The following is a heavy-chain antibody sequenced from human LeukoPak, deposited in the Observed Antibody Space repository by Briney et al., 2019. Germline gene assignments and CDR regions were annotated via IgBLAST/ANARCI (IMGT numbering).Heavy chain of an antibody. J-gene: IGHJ4*02. V-gene: IGHV4-31*03. CDR3: ESSTGYSYGYFDY. CDR2: IYYSGST. CDR1: GGSISSGGYY. D-gene: IGHD5-18*01. Sequence: SETLSLTCTVSGGSISSGGYYWSWIRQHPGKGLEGIGYIYYSGSTYYNPSLKSRVTISVDTSKNQFSLKLSSVTAADTAVYYCESSTGYSYGYFDYWGQGTLVTVSS.